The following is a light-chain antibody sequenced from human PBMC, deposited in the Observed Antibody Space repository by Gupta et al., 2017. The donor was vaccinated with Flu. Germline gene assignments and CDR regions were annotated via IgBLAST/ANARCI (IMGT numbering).Light chain of an antibody. CDR1: QTINLNY. V-gene: IGKV3-20*01. CDR3: QQYGSTRGYS. CDR2: AAS. J-gene: IGKJ2*03. Sequence: EIVLTQSPGTLSLSPGESATLSCRASQTINLNYLAWFQQKSGQAPRLLVYAASTRATGIPDRFSGSASGTDFTLTISRLEPEDFAVYYCQQYGSTRGYSFGQGTHLEIK.